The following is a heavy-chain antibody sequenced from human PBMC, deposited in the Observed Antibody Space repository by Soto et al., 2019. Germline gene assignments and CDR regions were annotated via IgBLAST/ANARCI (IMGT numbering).Heavy chain of an antibody. CDR2: ASKDAFAT. CDR1: GFTFKLFA. CDR3: ARGNMDV. Sequence: QVQLVESGGDMVQPGKSLRLSCAASGFTFKLFAMHWVRQAPGKGLEWVAVASKDAFATYYAGSVEGRFTISRDNSKNTLYLHMNNLRAEDTALYYCARGNMDVWGHGTAVVVSS. J-gene: IGHJ6*02. V-gene: IGHV3-30-3*01.